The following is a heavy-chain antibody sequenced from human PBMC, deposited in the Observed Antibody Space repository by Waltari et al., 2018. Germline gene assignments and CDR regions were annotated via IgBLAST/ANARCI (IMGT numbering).Heavy chain of an antibody. Sequence: EVQLVESGGGLVQPGRSLRLSCVGSGFSFAARAMHWVRQVPGKGLEWVSGSNWNSGNIGYADSVKGRFTISRDNAKNSLYLQINSVRTEDTALYYCTSDAFGNSIGGVFDYWGQGTLVNVSS. D-gene: IGHD3-3*01. V-gene: IGHV3-9*01. J-gene: IGHJ4*02. CDR3: TSDAFGNSIGGVFDY. CDR2: SNWNSGNI. CDR1: GFSFAARA.